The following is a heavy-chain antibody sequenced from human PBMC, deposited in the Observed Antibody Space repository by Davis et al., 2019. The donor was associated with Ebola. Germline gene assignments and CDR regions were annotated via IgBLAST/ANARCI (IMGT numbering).Heavy chain of an antibody. V-gene: IGHV1-3*01. J-gene: IGHJ4*02. CDR2: INAGNGNT. D-gene: IGHD4-17*01. CDR3: ARLVTTRDWGFYGYFDY. CDR1: GYTFTSYA. Sequence: AASVKVSCKASGYTFTSYAMHWVRQAPGQRLEWMGWINAGNGNTKYSQKFQGRVTITRDTSASTAYMELSSLRSEDTAVYYCARLVTTRDWGFYGYFDYWGQGTLVTVSS.